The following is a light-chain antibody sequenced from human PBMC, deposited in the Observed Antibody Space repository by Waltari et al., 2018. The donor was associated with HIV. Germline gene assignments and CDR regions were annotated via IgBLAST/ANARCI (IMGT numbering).Light chain of an antibody. J-gene: IGLJ2*01. CDR1: SRDFGFYNY. CDR3: TSYTGNDTLL. Sequence: QSALTHPASVSGSPGQSSTISCTGTSRDFGFYNYLSWYQKVPGKVPKVSIYEVSSRPSGISNRFSGSKSGTTASLTISGLQAEDEGDYYCTSYTGNDTLLFGGGTKVTVL. CDR2: EVS. V-gene: IGLV2-14*01.